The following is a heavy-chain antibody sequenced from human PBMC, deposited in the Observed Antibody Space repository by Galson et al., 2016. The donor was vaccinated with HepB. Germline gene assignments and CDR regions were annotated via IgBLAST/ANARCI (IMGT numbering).Heavy chain of an antibody. CDR3: ARDSQRTSGYLGHFQY. Sequence: SLRLSCAASGFTFSDYAMTWVRQAPGKGLVWVAAITASGAGAYYADSVKGRFTIPRDNSKNTLYLQITRLSVQDTAMYHRARDSQRTSGYLGHFQYWGQGALVTVSA. J-gene: IGHJ4*02. V-gene: IGHV3-23*01. D-gene: IGHD5-18*01. CDR2: ITASGAGA. CDR1: GFTFSDYA.